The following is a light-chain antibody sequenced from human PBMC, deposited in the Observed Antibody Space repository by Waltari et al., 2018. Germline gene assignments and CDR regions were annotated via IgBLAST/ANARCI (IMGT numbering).Light chain of an antibody. CDR2: GNN. CDR1: SSNIGAGFD. J-gene: IGLJ1*01. Sequence: QSVLTQPPSVSGAPGQTVTISCAESSSNIGAGFDVHWYQQLPGTAPKLLIYGNNNRPSGVPDRFSGSKSGTTASLAITGLQAEDEADYFCQSYDSSLSGVFGTGTKVTVL. CDR3: QSYDSSLSGV. V-gene: IGLV1-40*01.